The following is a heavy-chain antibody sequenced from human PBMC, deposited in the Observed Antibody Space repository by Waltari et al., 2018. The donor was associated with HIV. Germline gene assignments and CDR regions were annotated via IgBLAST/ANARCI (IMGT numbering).Heavy chain of an antibody. V-gene: IGHV3-20*04. CDR1: GFIFDDYG. CDR3: ARDGNVLSGGYNWFDP. CDR2: IDWSGDTT. Sequence: EVQLVESGGRVVRPGGSLRLSCAASGFIFDDYGMIWVRQAPGKGRGWISGIDWSGDTTRYGDSVKGRFTISRDNAKSSLYLQMNSLRVEDTALYYCARDGNVLSGGYNWFDPWGQGTLVIVSS. J-gene: IGHJ5*02. D-gene: IGHD1-1*01.